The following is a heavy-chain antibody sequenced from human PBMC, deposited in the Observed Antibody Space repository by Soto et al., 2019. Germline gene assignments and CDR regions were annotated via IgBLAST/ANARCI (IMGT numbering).Heavy chain of an antibody. D-gene: IGHD4-17*01. V-gene: IGHV3-23*01. CDR2: ISGSGGRT. CDR3: AKDQGDLRRNWFDP. Sequence: GGSLRLSCAASGFTFSSYAMSWVRQAPGKGLEWVSAISGSGGRTYYADSVKGRFTISRDNSKNTLYLQMNSLRAEDMAVYYCAKDQGDLRRNWFDPWGQGTLVTVSS. CDR1: GFTFSSYA. J-gene: IGHJ5*02.